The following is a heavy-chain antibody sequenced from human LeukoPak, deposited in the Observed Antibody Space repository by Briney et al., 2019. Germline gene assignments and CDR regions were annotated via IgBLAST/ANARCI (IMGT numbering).Heavy chain of an antibody. CDR2: INHSGST. V-gene: IGHV4-34*01. J-gene: IGHJ4*02. D-gene: IGHD2-2*01. CDR1: GGSFSGYY. CDR3: ARGRNGRGYCSSTSCYAYNY. Sequence: PSETLSLTCAVYGGSFSGYYWSWIRQPPGKGLEWIGEINHSGSTNYNPSLKSRVTISVDTSKHQFSLKLSSVTAADTAVYYCARGRNGRGYCSSTSCYAYNYWGQGTLVTVSS.